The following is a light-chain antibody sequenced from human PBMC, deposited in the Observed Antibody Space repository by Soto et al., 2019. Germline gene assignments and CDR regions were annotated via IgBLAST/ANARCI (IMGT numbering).Light chain of an antibody. CDR2: DVS. J-gene: IGLJ1*01. Sequence: QSELTQPASVSGSPGQSITISCTGTSSDVGGYNYVFWYQQHPGKAPKLMIYDVSNRPSGVSNRFSGSKSGDTASLTISGLQAEDEADYYCTSYTTSNTYVFGNGTKVTVL. CDR1: SSDVGGYNY. V-gene: IGLV2-14*03. CDR3: TSYTTSNTYV.